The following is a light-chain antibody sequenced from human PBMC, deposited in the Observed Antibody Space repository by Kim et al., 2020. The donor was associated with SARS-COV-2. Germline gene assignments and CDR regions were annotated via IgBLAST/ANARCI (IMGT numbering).Light chain of an antibody. CDR3: CSYAGSRYV. V-gene: IGLV2-11*01. J-gene: IGLJ1*01. CDR1: SSDVGGYNY. CDR2: DVS. Sequence: PGEALSASASETSSDVGGYNYVSWYQQHPGKAPKLMIYDVSKRPSGVPDRFSGSKSGNTASLTISGLRAEDEADYYCCSYAGSRYVFGTGTKVTVL.